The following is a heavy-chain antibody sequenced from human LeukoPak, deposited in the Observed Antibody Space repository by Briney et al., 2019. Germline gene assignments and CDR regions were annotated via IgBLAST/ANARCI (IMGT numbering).Heavy chain of an antibody. J-gene: IGHJ4*02. CDR3: ARRYCSSTSCTLDY. D-gene: IGHD2-2*01. CDR1: GFTFSSYE. CDR2: ISSSGSTI. V-gene: IGHV3-48*03. Sequence: GGSLRLSCAASGFTFSSYEMNWVRQAPGKGLEWVSYISSSGSTIYYTASVRGRSTIPRTNAKNLLYLKMNSLRAEATAVYYCARRYCSSTSCTLDYWGQGTLVTVYS.